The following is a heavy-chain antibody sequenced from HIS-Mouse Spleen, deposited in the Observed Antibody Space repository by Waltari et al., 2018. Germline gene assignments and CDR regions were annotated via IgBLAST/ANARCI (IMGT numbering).Heavy chain of an antibody. CDR1: GGSISSSSYY. CDR3: AREIPYSSSWYDWYFDL. J-gene: IGHJ2*01. CDR2: IYYSGSP. V-gene: IGHV4-39*07. Sequence: QLQLQESGPGLVKPSETLSLTCTVSGGSISSSSYYWGWIRQPPGKGLEWIGMIYYSGSPYPHPSLKSRVTISVDTSKNQFSLKLSSVTAADTAVYYCAREIPYSSSWYDWYFDLWGRGTLVTVSS. D-gene: IGHD6-13*01.